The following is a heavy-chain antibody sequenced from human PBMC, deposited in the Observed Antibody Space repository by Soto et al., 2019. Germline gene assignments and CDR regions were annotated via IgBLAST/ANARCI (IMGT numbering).Heavy chain of an antibody. J-gene: IGHJ4*02. V-gene: IGHV1-18*01. CDR2: ISAYNGYT. Sequence: ASVKVSCKPSGYTFTSYGISSVRQAPGQGLEWMGWISAYNGYTNYAQKPQGRVSMTTDTSTSTAYMELGSLRSDDTAVYYCARDFDSSGYYYRGNDYWGQGTLVTVSS. D-gene: IGHD3-22*01. CDR3: ARDFDSSGYYYRGNDY. CDR1: GYTFTSYG.